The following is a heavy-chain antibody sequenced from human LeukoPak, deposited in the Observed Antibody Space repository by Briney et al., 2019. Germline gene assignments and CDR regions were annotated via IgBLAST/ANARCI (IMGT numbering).Heavy chain of an antibody. CDR3: ARGLRIQLWHNWFDP. Sequence: ALVKVSCKASGYTFTSYDINWVRQATGQGLEWMGWMNPNSGNTGYAQKFQGRVTMTRNTSISTAYMELSSLRSEDTAVYYCARGLRIQLWHNWFDPWGQGTLVTVSS. CDR2: MNPNSGNT. CDR1: GYTFTSYD. D-gene: IGHD5-18*01. V-gene: IGHV1-8*01. J-gene: IGHJ5*02.